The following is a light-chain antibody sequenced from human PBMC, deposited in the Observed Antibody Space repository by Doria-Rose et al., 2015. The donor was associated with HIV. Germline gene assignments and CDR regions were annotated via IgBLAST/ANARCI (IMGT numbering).Light chain of an antibody. V-gene: IGKV1-NL1*01. CDR3: QQYYTTPLT. CDR2: DAP. CDR1: QDISNS. Sequence: DIQMTQSPSSLSASVGDTVTITCRANQDISNSLAWYQQEPGKAPKLLLYDAPRLESGVPSRFTGSGSGTVYTLTISSLQPENLATYYCQQYYTTPLTFGQGTKV. J-gene: IGKJ1*01.